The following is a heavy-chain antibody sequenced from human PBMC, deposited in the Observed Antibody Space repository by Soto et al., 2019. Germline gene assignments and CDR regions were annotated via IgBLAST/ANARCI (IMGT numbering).Heavy chain of an antibody. V-gene: IGHV3-30*19. D-gene: IGHD3-16*01. J-gene: IGHJ4*02. CDR2: TSYDGSNK. CDR1: GFTFRSFV. CDR3: ARWGTTGGLDV. Sequence: QVQLVESGGGVVQPGTSLRLSCVGSGFTFRSFVIHWVRQAPGKGLEWVALTSYDGSNKYYDDSVKGRFTISRDNSRNKVDLQLDGLRLEETALYYCARWGTTGGLDVWGEGTLVSVSS.